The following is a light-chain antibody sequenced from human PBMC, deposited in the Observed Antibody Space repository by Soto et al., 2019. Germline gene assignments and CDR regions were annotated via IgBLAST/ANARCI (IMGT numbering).Light chain of an antibody. J-gene: IGKJ1*01. Sequence: EAVMTQSPANLSLSPGDRATLSCRASQFVSRHLAWYQQRPGQAPRLLIYGASTRATGVPARFSGSESGTEFTLTITSLQSEDFAVYYCQQYDNWPWTFGQGTKVEIK. CDR1: QFVSRH. CDR3: QQYDNWPWT. V-gene: IGKV3-15*01. CDR2: GAS.